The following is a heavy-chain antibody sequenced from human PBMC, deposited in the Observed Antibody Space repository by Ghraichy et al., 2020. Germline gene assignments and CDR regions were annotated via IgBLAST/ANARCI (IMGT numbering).Heavy chain of an antibody. D-gene: IGHD3-3*01. CDR3: AKDLRYDFWSGYSDRYYFDY. CDR2: ISGSGGST. J-gene: IGHJ4*02. V-gene: IGHV3-23*01. Sequence: GGSLRLSCAASGFTFSSYAMSWVRQAPGKGLEWVSAISGSGGSTYYADSVKGRFTISRDNSKNTLYLQMNSLRAEDTAVYYCAKDLRYDFWSGYSDRYYFDYWGQGTLVTVSS. CDR1: GFTFSSYA.